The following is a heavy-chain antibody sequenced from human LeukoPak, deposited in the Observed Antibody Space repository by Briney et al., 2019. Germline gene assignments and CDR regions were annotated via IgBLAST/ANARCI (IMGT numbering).Heavy chain of an antibody. CDR1: GYTFTGYY. CDR2: INPNSGGT. V-gene: IGHV1-2*02. Sequence: ASVEVSCKASGYTFTGYYMHWVRQAPGQGLEWMGWINPNSGGTNYAQKFQGRVTMTRDTSISTAYMELSRLRSDDTAVYYCARELELRPYYGMDVWGQGTTVTASS. D-gene: IGHD1-7*01. CDR3: ARELELRPYYGMDV. J-gene: IGHJ6*02.